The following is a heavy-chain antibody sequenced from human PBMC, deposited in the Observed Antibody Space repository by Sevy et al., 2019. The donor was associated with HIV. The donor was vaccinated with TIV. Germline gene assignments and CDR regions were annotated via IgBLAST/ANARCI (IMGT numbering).Heavy chain of an antibody. J-gene: IGHJ6*04. Sequence: GGSLRLSCAASGFTFSSYGFHWVRQPPGKGLEWVAVIWYAGSQKYYVDSVKGRFTVSRDDSKNTLSLQMNSLRAEDTAIYYCVTDGKVGRGKFFTDVWGKGTTVTVSS. CDR3: VTDGKVGRGKFFTDV. D-gene: IGHD2-15*01. CDR1: GFTFSSYG. CDR2: IWYAGSQK. V-gene: IGHV3-33*01.